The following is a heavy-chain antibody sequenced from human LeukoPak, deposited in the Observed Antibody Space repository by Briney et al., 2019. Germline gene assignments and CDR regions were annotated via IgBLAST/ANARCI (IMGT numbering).Heavy chain of an antibody. CDR1: GFTFRSHA. CDR2: ISAGGTST. D-gene: IGHD4-17*01. V-gene: IGHV3-23*01. Sequence: PGGSLRLSCAASGFTFRSHAMHWVRQAPGKGLEWVSGISAGGTSTYHADSVKCHFTISRDNSKNTLYLQMNNLRVEDTAMYYCAKGPTVTTFAYWGRGALVTVSS. J-gene: IGHJ4*02. CDR3: AKGPTVTTFAY.